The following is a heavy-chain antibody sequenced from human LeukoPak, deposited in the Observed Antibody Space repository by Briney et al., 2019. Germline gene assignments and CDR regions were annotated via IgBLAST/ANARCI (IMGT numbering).Heavy chain of an antibody. CDR3: ARDWDSGYDRPYYYYYYYMDV. J-gene: IGHJ6*03. V-gene: IGHV4-61*02. CDR1: GGSISSGSYY. D-gene: IGHD5-12*01. Sequence: SETLSLTCTGSGGSISSGSYYWSWIRQPAGKGLEWIGRIYTSGSTNYNPSLKSRVTISVDTSKNQFSLKLSSVTAADTAVYYCARDWDSGYDRPYYYYYYYMDVWGKGTTVTVSS. CDR2: IYTSGST.